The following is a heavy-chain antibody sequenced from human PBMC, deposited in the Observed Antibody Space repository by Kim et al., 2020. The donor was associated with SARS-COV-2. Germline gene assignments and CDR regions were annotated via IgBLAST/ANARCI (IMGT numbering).Heavy chain of an antibody. D-gene: IGHD3-16*02. Sequence: ASVKVSCKASGYTFTNNAISWVRQAPGQGLEWMGWINTDTGNPTYAQALTRRFVFSVDTSVTTAYLQISSLEAEDTALYYCARVLWGTYRYTDYWGQGTLFAVSS. CDR2: INTDTGNP. V-gene: IGHV7-4-1*02. CDR3: ARVLWGTYRYTDY. J-gene: IGHJ4*02. CDR1: GYTFTNNA.